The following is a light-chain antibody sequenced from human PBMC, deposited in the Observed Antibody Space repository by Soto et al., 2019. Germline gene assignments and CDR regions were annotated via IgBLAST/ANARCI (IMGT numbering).Light chain of an antibody. CDR1: QSISTY. J-gene: IGKJ1*01. CDR2: AAS. Sequence: DLQMTQSPSSLSASVGDRVTITCRASQSISTYLNWYQQKPGKAPKLLIYAASILQSGVPSRFSDSGSGTDFTLTISSLQPEDFATYYCQQSYSTPRTFGQGTKVDIK. CDR3: QQSYSTPRT. V-gene: IGKV1-39*01.